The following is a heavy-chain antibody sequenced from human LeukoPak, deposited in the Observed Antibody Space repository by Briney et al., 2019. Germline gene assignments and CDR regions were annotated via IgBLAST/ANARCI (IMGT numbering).Heavy chain of an antibody. CDR1: GFTFSGFA. J-gene: IGHJ4*02. CDR3: AKDLWGFGELFSY. V-gene: IGHV3-23*01. Sequence: GGSLRLSCAASGFTFSGFAMSWVRQAPGRGLEWVSAISGSGGSTYYADSVKGRFTISRDNSKNTLYLQMNSLRAEDTAVYYCAKDLWGFGELFSYWGQGTLVTVSS. CDR2: ISGSGGST. D-gene: IGHD3-10*01.